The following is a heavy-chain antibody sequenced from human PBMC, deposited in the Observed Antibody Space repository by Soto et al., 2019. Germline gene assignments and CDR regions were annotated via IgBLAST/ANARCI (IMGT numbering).Heavy chain of an antibody. V-gene: IGHV4-39*01. CDR1: GGTLSSRRYC. J-gene: IGHJ4*02. CDR3: ARQYYDFWSGYYTSFDC. CDR2: TYYSGSI. D-gene: IGHD3-3*01. Sequence: SETLSSTCTPSGGTLSSRRYCWGWMRHTQGKGLERIGSTYYSGSIYYNLSLKCRVTIPVETSKTQFSLKLSSVTAADTAVYYCARQYYDFWSGYYTSFDCWGQGTPVTVSS.